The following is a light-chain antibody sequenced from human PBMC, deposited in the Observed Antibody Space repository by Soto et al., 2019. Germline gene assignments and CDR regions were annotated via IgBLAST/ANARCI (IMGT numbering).Light chain of an antibody. Sequence: EIVMTQSPPSLTVTPGEPATISCRSSQSLLHSNGYNYLSWYLQKPGQSPQLLIYLGSNRASGVPDRFSGSESGTDFTLKISRVEAEDVGTYYCMQALQTPPYTFGQGSKLEIK. CDR1: QSLLHSNGYNY. V-gene: IGKV2-28*01. J-gene: IGKJ2*01. CDR3: MQALQTPPYT. CDR2: LGS.